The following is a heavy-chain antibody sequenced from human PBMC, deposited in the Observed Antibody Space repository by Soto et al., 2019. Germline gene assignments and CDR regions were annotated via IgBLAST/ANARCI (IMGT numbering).Heavy chain of an antibody. Sequence: EVQLLESGGGLVQPGGSLRLSCAASGFTFSGYAMSWVRQAPGKGLEWVSSITSSGGSTYFADSVKGRFTISRDNSKNTLYLQLNSLRAEDTAIYYCTTGPLISGVYWGQGTLVTVSS. V-gene: IGHV3-23*01. CDR3: TTGPLISGVY. J-gene: IGHJ4*02. D-gene: IGHD1-1*01. CDR2: ITSSGGST. CDR1: GFTFSGYA.